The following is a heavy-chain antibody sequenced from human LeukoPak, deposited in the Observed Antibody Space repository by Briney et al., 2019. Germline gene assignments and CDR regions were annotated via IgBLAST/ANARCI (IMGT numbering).Heavy chain of an antibody. V-gene: IGHV1-18*01. CDR2: VSTYNGNT. J-gene: IGHJ4*02. CDR3: ARDRCSGGNCAFDS. D-gene: IGHD2-15*01. CDR1: GYSFTTYS. Sequence: ASVKVSCKTSGYSFTTYSINWVRQAPGQGLEWMGRVSTYNGNTKSAQKFQGRVTMTTDTSTSTVYMELASLSSDDTASYYCARDRCSGGNCAFDSWGQGNLVTVSS.